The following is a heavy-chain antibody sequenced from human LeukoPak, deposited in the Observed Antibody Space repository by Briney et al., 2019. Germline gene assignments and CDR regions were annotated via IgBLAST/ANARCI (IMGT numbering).Heavy chain of an antibody. D-gene: IGHD3-22*01. J-gene: IGHJ4*02. CDR1: GFSFSSYG. V-gene: IGHV3-30*18. Sequence: GGSLRLSCAASGFSFSSYGMHWVRQAPGKGLEWVAVISYDGRNKYYADSVKGRFTISRDNSKNTLYLQMNSLRAEDTAVYYCAKEGDSSGSPFHFDSWGQGTLVTVSS. CDR2: ISYDGRNK. CDR3: AKEGDSSGSPFHFDS.